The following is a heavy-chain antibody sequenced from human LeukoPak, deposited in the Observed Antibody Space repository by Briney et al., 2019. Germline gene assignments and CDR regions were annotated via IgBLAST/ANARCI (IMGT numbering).Heavy chain of an antibody. J-gene: IGHJ3*02. CDR3: ARELVVVDAFDI. CDR2: ISSSGSTI. CDR1: GFTFSSYE. V-gene: IGHV3-48*03. D-gene: IGHD3-22*01. Sequence: AGGSLRLSCAASGFTFSSYEMNWVRQAPGKGLEWVSYISSSGSTIYYADSVKGRFTISRDNAKNSLYLQMNSLRAEDTAVYYCARELVVVDAFDIWGQGTMVTVSS.